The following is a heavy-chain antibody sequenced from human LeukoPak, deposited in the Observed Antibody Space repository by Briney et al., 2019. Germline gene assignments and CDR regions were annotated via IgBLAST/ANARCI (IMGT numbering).Heavy chain of an antibody. CDR2: IYYSGST. V-gene: IGHV4-59*01. Sequence: PSETLSLTCSVSGASISRYYWSWIRQPPGKGLEWIAYIYYSGSTDYNPSLKSRVTISVDTSKNQFSLKLSSVTAADTAVYYCARVPYTSGWYYFDYWGKGTLVTVSS. D-gene: IGHD6-19*01. CDR3: ARVPYTSGWYYFDY. J-gene: IGHJ4*02. CDR1: GASISRYY.